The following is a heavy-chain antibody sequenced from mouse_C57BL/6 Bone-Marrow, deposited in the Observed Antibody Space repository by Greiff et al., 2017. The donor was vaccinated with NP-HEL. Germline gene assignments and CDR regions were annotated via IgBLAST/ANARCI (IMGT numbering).Heavy chain of an antibody. J-gene: IGHJ2*01. CDR1: GYTFTDYY. D-gene: IGHD3-2*02. CDR3: ARWANSSGYYFDY. V-gene: IGHV1-76*01. CDR2: IYPGSGNT. Sequence: QVQLKQSGAELVRPGASVKLSCKASGYTFTDYYINWVKQRPGQGLEWIARIYPGSGNTYYNEKFKGKATLTAEKSSSTAYMQLSSLTSEDAAVYFCARWANSSGYYFDYWGQGTTLTVSS.